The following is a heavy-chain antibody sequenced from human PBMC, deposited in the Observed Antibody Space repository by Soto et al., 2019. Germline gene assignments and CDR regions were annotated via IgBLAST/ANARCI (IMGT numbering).Heavy chain of an antibody. CDR2: INHSGNT. D-gene: IGHD3-9*01. CDR3: ARQMRGPIPYFGWLSPVTS. Sequence: SETLSLTCAVYGGSFSGYYWSWIRQPPGKGLEWIGEINHSGNTNYNPSLKSRVTISLDTSKNQFSMKLTSVTAADAAVYFCARQMRGPIPYFGWLSPVTSWGQGTQVTVSS. V-gene: IGHV4-34*01. J-gene: IGHJ5*02. CDR1: GGSFSGYY.